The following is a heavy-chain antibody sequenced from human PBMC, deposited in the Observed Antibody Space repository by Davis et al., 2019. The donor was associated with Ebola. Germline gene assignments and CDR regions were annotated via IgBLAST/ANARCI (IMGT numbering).Heavy chain of an antibody. D-gene: IGHD4-11*01. V-gene: IGHV1-18*01. CDR3: ARDPYSKGAYYMDV. CDR2: ISAYNGNT. Sequence: ASVKVSCKASGYTFTSYGISWVRQAPGQGLEWMGWISAYNGNTNYAQKFQGRVTMTRDTSISTAYMELSRLRSDDTAVYYCARDPYSKGAYYMDVWGKGTTVTVSS. CDR1: GYTFTSYG. J-gene: IGHJ6*03.